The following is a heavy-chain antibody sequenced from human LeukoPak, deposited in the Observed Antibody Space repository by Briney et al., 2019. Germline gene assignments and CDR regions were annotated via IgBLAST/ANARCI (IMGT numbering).Heavy chain of an antibody. V-gene: IGHV4-39*07. D-gene: IGHD3-10*01. CDR2: INNSGST. Sequence: PSETLSLTCTVSGGSISSSSYYWGWIRQPPGKWLECIGEINNSGSTNYNPSLKSRVTISVDTSKNQFSLKLSSVTAADTAVYYCARVLYYNGSGSYFPPTFKFDYWGQGTLVTVSS. J-gene: IGHJ4*02. CDR3: ARVLYYNGSGSYFPPTFKFDY. CDR1: GGSISSSSYY.